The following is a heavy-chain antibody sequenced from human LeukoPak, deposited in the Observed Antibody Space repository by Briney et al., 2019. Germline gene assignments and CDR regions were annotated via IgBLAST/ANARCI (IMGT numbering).Heavy chain of an antibody. CDR1: GGSFSGYY. CDR2: INHSGST. J-gene: IGHJ4*02. CDR3: ARGAGYYDSSGAYYFDY. Sequence: SEALSLTCAVYGGSFSGYYWTWIRQPPGKGLEWIGDINHSGSTNYTPSLKSRVTMSGDTSRNQFSLKLSSVTAADTAVFYCARGAGYYDSSGAYYFDYWGQGTLVTVSS. D-gene: IGHD3-22*01. V-gene: IGHV4-34*01.